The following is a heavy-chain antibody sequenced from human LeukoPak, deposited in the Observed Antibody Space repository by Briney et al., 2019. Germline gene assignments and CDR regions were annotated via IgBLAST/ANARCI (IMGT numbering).Heavy chain of an antibody. V-gene: IGHV3-7*04. CDR3: ARVPATVKADY. CDR2: IKQDGSEK. Sequence: GGSLRLSCAASGFTFSSYWMTWVRQAPGKGLEWVAKIKQDGSEKYYVDSVKGRFTISRDNAKNSLFLHMDSLRVEDTALYYCARVPATVKADYWGQGTLVSVSS. J-gene: IGHJ4*02. CDR1: GFTFSSYW. D-gene: IGHD4-17*01.